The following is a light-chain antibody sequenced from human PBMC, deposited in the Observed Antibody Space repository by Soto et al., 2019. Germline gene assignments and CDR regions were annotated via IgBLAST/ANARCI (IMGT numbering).Light chain of an antibody. J-gene: IGKJ1*01. Sequence: EIVLTQSPGTLSLPPGERATLSCRATQSISSSYLAWYQHKPGQAPRLLIYDASSRATGIPDRFSGSGSGTDFTFTISRLEPEDFAVYFCQQYGSSPRTVGQGTKVDIK. CDR2: DAS. CDR1: QSISSSY. CDR3: QQYGSSPRT. V-gene: IGKV3-20*01.